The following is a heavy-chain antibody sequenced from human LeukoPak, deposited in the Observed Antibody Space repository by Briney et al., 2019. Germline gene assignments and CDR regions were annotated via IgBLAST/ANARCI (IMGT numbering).Heavy chain of an antibody. J-gene: IGHJ4*02. CDR3: ARGRKYTSGHRVTELGSGYSDY. D-gene: IGHD5-18*01. CDR2: IYTSGST. Sequence: PSETLSLTCTVSGGSISSGSYYWSWIRQPAGKGLEWIGRIYTSGSTNYNPSLKSRVSMSVDTSKNQFSLKLSSVTAADTAVYYCARGRKYTSGHRVTELGSGYSDYWGQGTLVTVSS. V-gene: IGHV4-61*02. CDR1: GGSISSGSYY.